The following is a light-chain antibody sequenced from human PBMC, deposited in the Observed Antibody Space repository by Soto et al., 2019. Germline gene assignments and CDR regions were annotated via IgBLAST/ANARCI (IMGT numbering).Light chain of an antibody. V-gene: IGLV2-14*01. CDR1: SSDVGGYNY. CDR3: SSYTSSITPYVV. CDR2: EVS. J-gene: IGLJ2*01. Sequence: QSALTQPASVSGSPGQSITISCTGTSSDVGGYNYVSWYQQHPGKAPKLMIYEVSNRPSGVSNRFSGSKSGHTASLTTSGLQAEDEADYYCSSYTSSITPYVVFGGGTKLTVL.